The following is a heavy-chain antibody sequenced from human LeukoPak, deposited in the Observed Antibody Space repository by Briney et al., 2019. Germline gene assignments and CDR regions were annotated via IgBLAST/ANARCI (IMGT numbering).Heavy chain of an antibody. Sequence: GGSLRLSCAASGFTFSDLYMSWIGQAPGKGLEWVSYISSSGSTIYYADSVKGRFTISRYNAKNPLYLQMNSLRAEDMAVYYCASRAAGTLTFVYWGQGTLVTVSS. CDR1: GFTFSDLY. J-gene: IGHJ4*02. D-gene: IGHD6-13*01. V-gene: IGHV3-11*01. CDR2: ISSSGSTI. CDR3: ASRAAGTLTFVY.